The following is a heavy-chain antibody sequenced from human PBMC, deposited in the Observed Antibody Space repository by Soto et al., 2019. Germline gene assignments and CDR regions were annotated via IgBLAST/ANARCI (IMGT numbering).Heavy chain of an antibody. CDR2: INPSGGST. CDR1: GYTFTSYY. CDR3: ATLSSVAAGSYYFDY. D-gene: IGHD6-13*01. Sequence: QVQLVQSGAEVKKPGASVKVSCKASGYTFTSYYMHWVRQAPGQGLEWMGIINPSGGSTSYAQKFQDRVTMTRDTSTSTVYMELSSLRSEDTAVYYCATLSSVAAGSYYFDYWGQGTLVTVSS. V-gene: IGHV1-46*03. J-gene: IGHJ4*02.